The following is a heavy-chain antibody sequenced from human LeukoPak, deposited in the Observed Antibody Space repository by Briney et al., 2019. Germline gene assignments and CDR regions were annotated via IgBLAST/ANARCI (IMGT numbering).Heavy chain of an antibody. CDR3: AKGAYDYIEMGYFDD. CDR2: IIGSSGDT. V-gene: IGHV3-23*01. Sequence: SGVSLRLSCAASGFGFSNFAMSWVRQAPGKGLEWVSLIIGSSGDTLYADSVKGRFTISRDISKNRLYLQMNSLRAEDTALYYCAKGAYDYIEMGYFDDWGQGTLVTVSS. D-gene: IGHD5-12*01. CDR1: GFGFSNFA. J-gene: IGHJ4*02.